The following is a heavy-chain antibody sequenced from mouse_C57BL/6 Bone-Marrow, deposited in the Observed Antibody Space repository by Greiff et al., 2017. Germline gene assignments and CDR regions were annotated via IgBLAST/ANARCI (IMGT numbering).Heavy chain of an antibody. CDR2: IYPRSGNT. CDR1: GYAFSSSW. Sequence: QVQLQQSGPELVKPGASVKISCKASGYAFSSSWMNWVKQRPGKGLEWIGEIYPRSGNTYYNEKFKGKATLTADKSSSTAYMELRSLTSEDSAVYFCARVIILDFDVWGTGTTVTVSS. D-gene: IGHD2-4*01. V-gene: IGHV1-82*01. J-gene: IGHJ1*03. CDR3: ARVIILDFDV.